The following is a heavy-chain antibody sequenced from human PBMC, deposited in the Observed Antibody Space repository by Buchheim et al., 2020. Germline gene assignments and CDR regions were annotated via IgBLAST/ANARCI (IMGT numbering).Heavy chain of an antibody. D-gene: IGHD5-18*01. CDR2: IKQDGSEK. Sequence: EVQLVESGGGLVQPGGSLRLSCAASGFTFSSYWMSWVRQAPGKGLEWVANIKQDGSEKYYVDSVKGRFTLSRDNAKNSLYLKMNSLRAEDTAVYYCARGGPDTAMDYGIFDYWGQGTL. CDR1: GFTFSSYW. CDR3: ARGGPDTAMDYGIFDY. J-gene: IGHJ4*02. V-gene: IGHV3-7*01.